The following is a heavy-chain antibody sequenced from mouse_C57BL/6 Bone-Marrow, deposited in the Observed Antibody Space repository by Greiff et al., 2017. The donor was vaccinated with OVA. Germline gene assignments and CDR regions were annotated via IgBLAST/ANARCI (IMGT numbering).Heavy chain of an antibody. CDR1: GYTFTSYW. Sequence: QVQLQQPGAELVRPGSSVKLSCKASGYTFTSYWMHWVKQRPIQGLEWIGNIDPSDSETHYNQKFKDKATLTVDKSSSTAYMQLSSLTSEDSAVYYCAREDYYGSSLFDYWGQGTTLTVSS. V-gene: IGHV1-52*01. J-gene: IGHJ2*01. CDR2: IDPSDSET. D-gene: IGHD1-1*01. CDR3: AREDYYGSSLFDY.